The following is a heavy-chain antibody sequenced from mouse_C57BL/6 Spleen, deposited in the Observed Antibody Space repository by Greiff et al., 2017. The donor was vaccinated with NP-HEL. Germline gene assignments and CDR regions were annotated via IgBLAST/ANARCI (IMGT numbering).Heavy chain of an antibody. Sequence: QVQLKQPGAELVMPGASVKLSCKASGYTFTSYWMHWVKQRPGQGLEWIGEIDPSDSYTNYNQKFKGKSTLTVDKSSSTAYMQLSSLTSEDSAVYYCARTTVVPYWYFDVWGTGTTVTVSS. D-gene: IGHD1-1*01. CDR1: GYTFTSYW. V-gene: IGHV1-69*01. CDR3: ARTTVVPYWYFDV. CDR2: IDPSDSYT. J-gene: IGHJ1*03.